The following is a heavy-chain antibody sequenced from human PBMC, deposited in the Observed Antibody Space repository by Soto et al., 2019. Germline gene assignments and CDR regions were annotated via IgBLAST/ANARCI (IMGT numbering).Heavy chain of an antibody. V-gene: IGHV4-30-2*01. J-gene: IGHJ6*02. D-gene: IGHD3-10*01. CDR2: VYHNGNA. CDR1: GGSISTPGYS. CDR3: ASGPDDYYGLDV. Sequence: SETLSLTCTVSGGSISTPGYSWSWIRQPPGKAPEWIGYVYHNGNAYPTPSLKSRVTKSLDGAKNQFSLKMPSVTAADTGLYYCASGPDDYYGLDVWGQGTTVTVSS.